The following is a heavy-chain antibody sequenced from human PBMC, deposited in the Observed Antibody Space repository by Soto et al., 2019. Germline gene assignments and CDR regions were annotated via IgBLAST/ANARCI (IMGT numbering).Heavy chain of an antibody. Sequence: GSLRLSCVASGFTFSDYYMSWIRQAPGKGLEWVSYISSSGSTIYYADSVKGRFTISRDNAKNSLYLQMNSLRAEDTAVYYCARVRALYGDYSYYYYMDVWGKGTTVTV. CDR1: GFTFSDYY. J-gene: IGHJ6*03. V-gene: IGHV3-11*01. CDR3: ARVRALYGDYSYYYYMDV. D-gene: IGHD4-17*01. CDR2: ISSSGSTI.